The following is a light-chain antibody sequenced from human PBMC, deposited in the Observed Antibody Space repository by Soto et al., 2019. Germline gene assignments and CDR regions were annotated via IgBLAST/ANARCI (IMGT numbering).Light chain of an antibody. Sequence: IVLTQSPATLSLSPGERATLSCRASPSVGNYLAWYQQKPGQAPRLLIYDASNRAPGIPARFSGSGSGTDSALTISSLEPEDFAVYYCQQRIDWPVTFGQGTRLEIK. CDR3: QQRIDWPVT. CDR2: DAS. CDR1: PSVGNY. J-gene: IGKJ5*01. V-gene: IGKV3-11*01.